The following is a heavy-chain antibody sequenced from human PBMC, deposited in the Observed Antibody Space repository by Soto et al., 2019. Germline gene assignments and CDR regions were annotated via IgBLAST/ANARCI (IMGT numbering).Heavy chain of an antibody. CDR3: ARGAYKKNLWFGELRSFFWFDP. Sequence: PSETLSLTCTVSGGSISSGDYYWSWIHQPPGKGLEWIGYIYYSGSTYYNPSLKSRVTISVDTSKNQFSLKLSSVTAADTAVYYCARGAYKKNLWFGELRSFFWFDPWGQGTLVTVSS. D-gene: IGHD3-10*01. V-gene: IGHV4-30-4*01. CDR2: IYYSGST. J-gene: IGHJ5*02. CDR1: GGSISSGDYY.